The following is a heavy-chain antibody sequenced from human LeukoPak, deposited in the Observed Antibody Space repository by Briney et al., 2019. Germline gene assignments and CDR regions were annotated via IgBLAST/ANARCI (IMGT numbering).Heavy chain of an antibody. V-gene: IGHV3-21*04. J-gene: IGHJ2*01. CDR1: GFTFSSYS. D-gene: IGHD3-22*01. Sequence: GGSLRLSCAASGFTFSSYSMNWVRQAPGKGLEWVSSISSSSSYIYYADSVKGRFTIARDNDEKTLYLQMNSLRREDTAIYYCAKDVAMTYRGYFDLWGRGTQVIVSS. CDR2: ISSSSSYI. CDR3: AKDVAMTYRGYFDL.